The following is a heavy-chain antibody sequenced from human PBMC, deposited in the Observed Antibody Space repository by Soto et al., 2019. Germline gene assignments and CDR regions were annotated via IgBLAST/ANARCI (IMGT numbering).Heavy chain of an antibody. CDR3: GRWTSGSPDC. CDR2: TRNKANNYIT. CDR1: GFTLSDHY. Sequence: EVQLVESGGGLVQPGGSLRLSCAASGFTLSDHYMDWVRQAPGKGLEWLGRTRNKANNYITEYATSVKGRFTISRDDSKNSGYLQLKSLKSEDTAVYYCGRWTSGSPDCWGQGTLVTVSS. D-gene: IGHD1-26*01. V-gene: IGHV3-72*01. J-gene: IGHJ4*02.